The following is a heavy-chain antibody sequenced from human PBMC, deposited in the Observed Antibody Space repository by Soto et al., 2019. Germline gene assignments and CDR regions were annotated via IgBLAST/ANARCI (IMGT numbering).Heavy chain of an antibody. D-gene: IGHD6-6*01. CDR1: GYTFTSYG. Sequence: QVQLVQSGAEVKKPGASVKVSCKASGYTFTSYGISWVRQAPGQGLEWMGWISAYNGNTNYAQKLQGRVTITADKSTSTAYMELSSLRSEDTAVYYCARDEYSSSYAQDWFDPWGQGTLVTVSS. V-gene: IGHV1-18*04. J-gene: IGHJ5*02. CDR2: ISAYNGNT. CDR3: ARDEYSSSYAQDWFDP.